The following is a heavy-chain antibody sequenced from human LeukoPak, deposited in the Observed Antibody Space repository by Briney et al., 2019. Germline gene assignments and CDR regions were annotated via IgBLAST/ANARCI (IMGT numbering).Heavy chain of an antibody. D-gene: IGHD7-27*01. V-gene: IGHV4-39*01. Sequence: PSETLSLTCSVSGDSTNSGNYYWSWIRQPPGKGLEWIGNIYYSTNTYYNPSLLGRVSISIDTSRNQFSLKLSSVTAADTAVYYCARRPGDSRSYYFDYWGQGTLVTVSS. CDR1: GDSTNSGNYY. CDR2: IYYSTNT. CDR3: ARRPGDSRSYYFDY. J-gene: IGHJ4*02.